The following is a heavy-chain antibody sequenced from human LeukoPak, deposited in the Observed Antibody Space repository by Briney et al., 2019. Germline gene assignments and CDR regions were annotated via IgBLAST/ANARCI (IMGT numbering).Heavy chain of an antibody. CDR1: GFTFSSYA. CDR2: ISYDGSNK. D-gene: IGHD3-3*01. Sequence: PGGSLRLSCAASGFTFSSYAMHWVRQAPGKGLEWVAVISYDGSNKYYADSVKGRFTISRDNSKNTLYLQMNSLRAEDTAVYYCAREGAYYDFWSGYLYYFDYWGQGTLVTVSS. J-gene: IGHJ4*02. V-gene: IGHV3-30-3*01. CDR3: AREGAYYDFWSGYLYYFDY.